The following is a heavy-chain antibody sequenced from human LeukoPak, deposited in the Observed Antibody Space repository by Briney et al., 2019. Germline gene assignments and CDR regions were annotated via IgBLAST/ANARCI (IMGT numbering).Heavy chain of an antibody. CDR2: IYSGGST. Sequence: GGPLRLSCAASGLTVSNNYMTWVRKAPGKGLEWVSLIYSGGSTYYADSAKGRFTISRDNSKNTVYLQMNSLRAEDTAVYYCARNIPVTRWGYWGQGTLVTVSS. D-gene: IGHD2-21*01. CDR3: ARNIPVTRWGY. CDR1: GLTVSNNY. V-gene: IGHV3-66*01. J-gene: IGHJ4*02.